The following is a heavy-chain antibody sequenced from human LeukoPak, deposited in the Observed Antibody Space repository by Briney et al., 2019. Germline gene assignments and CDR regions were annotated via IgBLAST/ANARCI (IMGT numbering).Heavy chain of an antibody. D-gene: IGHD3-3*01. V-gene: IGHV4-59*01. CDR1: GGSFSSYY. CDR3: ARGFYYDVWSGVKWHPAYYFDY. J-gene: IGHJ4*02. Sequence: SETLSLTCAVSGGSFSSYYWTWMRQPPGRGLEWIGYIYDSGRTIYTPSLKSRVTISLDTSKNQFSLKLSSVTAADTAVYYCARGFYYDVWSGVKWHPAYYFDYWGRGALVTVSS. CDR2: IYDSGRT.